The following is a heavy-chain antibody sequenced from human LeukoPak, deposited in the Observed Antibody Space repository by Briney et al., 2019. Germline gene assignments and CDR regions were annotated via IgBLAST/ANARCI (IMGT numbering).Heavy chain of an antibody. D-gene: IGHD3-22*01. CDR2: IIPIFGRA. J-gene: IGHJ5*02. Sequence: SVKVSCKASGGTFSSYAISWVRQAPGQGLEWMGGIIPIFGRANYAQKLQGRVTLTTDESTSTAYMELSSLRSEDTAVYYCATDSSGVPWGQGTLVTVSS. V-gene: IGHV1-69*05. CDR1: GGTFSSYA. CDR3: ATDSSGVP.